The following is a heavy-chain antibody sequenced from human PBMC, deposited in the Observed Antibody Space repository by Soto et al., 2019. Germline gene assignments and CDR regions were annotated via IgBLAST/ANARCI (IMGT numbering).Heavy chain of an antibody. CDR1: GFTFSSYE. Sequence: GGSLRLSCAASGFTFSSYEMNWVRQAPGKGLEWVSYISSSGSTIYYADSVKGRFTISRDNAKNSLYLQMSSLRAEDTAVYYCASADFWSGHLPSGMYVWGQGTTVTVSS. CDR2: ISSSGSTI. D-gene: IGHD3-3*01. V-gene: IGHV3-48*03. CDR3: ASADFWSGHLPSGMYV. J-gene: IGHJ6*02.